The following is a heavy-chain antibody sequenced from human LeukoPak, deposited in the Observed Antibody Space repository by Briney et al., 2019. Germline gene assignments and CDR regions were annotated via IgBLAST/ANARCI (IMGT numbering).Heavy chain of an antibody. D-gene: IGHD6-13*01. Sequence: GGSLRLSCVASGGTTDDYGMSWVRQAPGKGLEWVSGINWDGTNTYYAESVKGRFTISRDSAEKSLYLQMNSLRDDDTAFYYCVKDLGSNWYSFDYWGQGTLVTASS. CDR1: GGTTDDYG. CDR2: INWDGTNT. CDR3: VKDLGSNWYSFDY. J-gene: IGHJ4*02. V-gene: IGHV3-20*04.